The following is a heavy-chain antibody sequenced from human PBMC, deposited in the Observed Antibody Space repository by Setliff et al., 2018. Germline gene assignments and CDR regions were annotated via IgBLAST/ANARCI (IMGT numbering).Heavy chain of an antibody. CDR3: AISTLSICSGGSCPNVLDV. D-gene: IGHD2-15*01. CDR2: ISSYNSDVT. Sequence: GASVKVSCKASGYIFSSYGISWVRQAPGQGLEWMGWISSYNSDVTNYAQRFQGRITMTTDTSTSVAYMDLRGLRSDDTAIYYCAISTLSICSGGSCPNVLDVWGPGTMVTVSS. V-gene: IGHV1-18*01. J-gene: IGHJ3*01. CDR1: GYIFSSYG.